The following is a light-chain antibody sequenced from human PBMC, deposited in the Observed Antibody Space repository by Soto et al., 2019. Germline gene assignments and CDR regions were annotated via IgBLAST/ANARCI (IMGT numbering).Light chain of an antibody. CDR1: QDISTY. V-gene: IGKV1-33*01. CDR2: DES. Sequence: DIQMTQSPSSLSASVGDRVTITCQASQDISTYLNWFQQKPGKAPKLLIYDESNLETGVPSRFSGSGSGTDFTFTISSLQPEDIATYYCQQYDDLPITFGQGTRLEIK. CDR3: QQYDDLPIT. J-gene: IGKJ5*01.